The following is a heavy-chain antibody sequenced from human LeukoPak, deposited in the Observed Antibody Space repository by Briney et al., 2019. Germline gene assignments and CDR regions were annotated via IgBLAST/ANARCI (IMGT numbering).Heavy chain of an antibody. D-gene: IGHD5-12*01. CDR1: GYTVTEVA. CDR2: FHPKDADM. Sequence: ASVKVSCKVSGYTVTEVAIHWVRQTPGEGLEWMRGFHPKDADMIYAQKFQGRVTMTRDMSTRTVYMELSSLRFEDTAVYYCANQEWLRFNLNAFDIWGQGTMVTVSS. V-gene: IGHV1-24*01. CDR3: ANQEWLRFNLNAFDI. J-gene: IGHJ3*02.